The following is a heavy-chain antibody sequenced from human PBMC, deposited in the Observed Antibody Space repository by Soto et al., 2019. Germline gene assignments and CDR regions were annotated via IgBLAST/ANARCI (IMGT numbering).Heavy chain of an antibody. J-gene: IGHJ4*02. CDR1: GYPFSKYG. Sequence: QVQLVQSGAEVKKPGASVKVSCKASGYPFSKYGIHWVRQAPGQRLEWMGWINVGNGDTQYSEKFEARVTISSNTSASTAYMELRSLTSEDTAIYFCARHLTGSYYQLHFWGQGSLVAVSS. V-gene: IGHV1-3*01. CDR3: ARHLTGSYYQLHF. CDR2: INVGNGDT. D-gene: IGHD1-26*01.